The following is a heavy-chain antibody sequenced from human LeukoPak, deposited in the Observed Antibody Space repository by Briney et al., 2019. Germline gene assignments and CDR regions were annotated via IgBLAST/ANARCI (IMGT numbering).Heavy chain of an antibody. Sequence: GESLKISCKASGYTFTGFYIHWVRQAPGQGLEWMGRINPRIGDTNSARTFQGRVTMTRDTSISTAYMDLNRLTSDDTAVYYCARGAWGYDGKDYWGQGTLVTVSS. D-gene: IGHD5-12*01. CDR3: ARGAWGYDGKDY. V-gene: IGHV1-2*06. CDR1: GYTFTGFY. J-gene: IGHJ4*02. CDR2: INPRIGDT.